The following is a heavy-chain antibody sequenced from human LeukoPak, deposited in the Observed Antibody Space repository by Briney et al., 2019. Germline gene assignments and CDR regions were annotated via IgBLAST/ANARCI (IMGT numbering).Heavy chain of an antibody. CDR2: IYTREST. V-gene: IGHV4-61*02. D-gene: IGHD5-24*01. J-gene: IGHJ5*02. CDR3: ARGMASNWFDR. CDR1: GDSLSSGNYY. Sequence: SQTLSLTCTVSGDSLSSGNYYWRWLRQPAGRGLEWFVRIYTRESTNYNPSRKSTIHISVDTSKKQFSLTLSSVTAADHAWYSCARGMASNWFDRWGQGTLVTVSS.